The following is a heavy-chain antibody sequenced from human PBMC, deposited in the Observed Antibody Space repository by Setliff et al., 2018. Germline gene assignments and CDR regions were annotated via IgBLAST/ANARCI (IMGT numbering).Heavy chain of an antibody. CDR2: MNPNSGNT. CDR1: GYTFTSYD. J-gene: IGHJ5*02. Sequence: ASVKVSCKASGYTFTSYDINWVRQATGQGLEWMGWMNPNSGNTGYAQKFQGGVTMTRNTSISTAYMELSSLRSEDTAVYYCARPLSLCGGEYNSHWFDPWGQGTLVTVSS. V-gene: IGHV1-8*02. CDR3: ARPLSLCGGEYNSHWFDP. D-gene: IGHD2-21*01.